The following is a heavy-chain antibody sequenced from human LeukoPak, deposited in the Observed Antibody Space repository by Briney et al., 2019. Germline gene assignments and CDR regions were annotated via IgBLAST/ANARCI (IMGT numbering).Heavy chain of an antibody. CDR2: ISSSGSTI. Sequence: GGSLRLSCAASGFTFSDYYMNWIRQAPGKGLEWVSYISSSGSTIYYADSVKGRFTISRDNAKNSLYLQMNSLRAEDTAVYYCARGNAGDSWSGYVYYGMDVWGQGTTVTVSS. J-gene: IGHJ6*02. CDR3: ARGNAGDSWSGYVYYGMDV. D-gene: IGHD3-3*01. CDR1: GFTFSDYY. V-gene: IGHV3-11*01.